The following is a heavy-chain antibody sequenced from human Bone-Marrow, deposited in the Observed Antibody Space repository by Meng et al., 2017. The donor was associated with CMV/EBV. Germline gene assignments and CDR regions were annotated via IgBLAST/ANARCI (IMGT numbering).Heavy chain of an antibody. V-gene: IGHV1-8*01. CDR1: GYTFTTYD. CDR2: MNPNSGNT. J-gene: IGHJ6*02. CDR3: ARTRIEVEPDGRKIKYYNYGMDV. Sequence: ASVKVSCKASGYTFTTYDINWVRQATGQGLEWMGWMNPNSGNTGYAQKFQGRVTLTRGTSISTAYMELSSLTSDDTAVYYCARTRIEVEPDGRKIKYYNYGMDVWGQGTTVTVSS. D-gene: IGHD2-2*01.